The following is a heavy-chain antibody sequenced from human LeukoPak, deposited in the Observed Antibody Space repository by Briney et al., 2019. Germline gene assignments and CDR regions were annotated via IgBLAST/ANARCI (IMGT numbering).Heavy chain of an antibody. CDR3: ARDPSDYGGVDAFDI. CDR1: GGSISSYY. V-gene: IGHV4-59*12. J-gene: IGHJ3*02. D-gene: IGHD4-23*01. CDR2: IYYSGST. Sequence: SETLSLTCTVSGGSISSYYWSWIRQPPGKGLEWFGYIYYSGSTNYNPSLKSRVTISVDTCKNQFSLKLSSVTAADTAVYYCARDPSDYGGVDAFDIWGQGTMVTVSS.